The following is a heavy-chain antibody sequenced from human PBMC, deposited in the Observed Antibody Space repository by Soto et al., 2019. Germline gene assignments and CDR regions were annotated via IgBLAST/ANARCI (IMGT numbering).Heavy chain of an antibody. Sequence: QVQLQESGPGLVKPSETLSLTCTVSGGSISSYYWSWIRQPPGKGLEWIGYIYYSGSTNYNPSLRSRVTISVDTSKHQFSLKLSSVTAADTAVYDCASSNIAAACFYYYGMDVWGRGTTVTVSS. V-gene: IGHV4-59*01. CDR2: IYYSGST. CDR1: GGSISSYY. J-gene: IGHJ6*02. CDR3: ASSNIAAACFYYYGMDV. D-gene: IGHD6-13*01.